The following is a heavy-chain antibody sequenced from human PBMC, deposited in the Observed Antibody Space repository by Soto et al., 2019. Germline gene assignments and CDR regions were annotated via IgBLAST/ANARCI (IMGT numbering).Heavy chain of an antibody. CDR2: IHPGDSDT. CDR1: GYSFTNYW. Sequence: GESLKISCQGSGYSFTNYWVGWVRQIPGRGLEWMGIIHPGDSDTRYSPFFQGQVTISADKSISTAYLQWSSLKASDTAMYYCARHYRYSSTWFEGWFDPWGQGTLVTVSS. J-gene: IGHJ5*02. CDR3: ARHYRYSSTWFEGWFDP. V-gene: IGHV5-51*01. D-gene: IGHD6-13*01.